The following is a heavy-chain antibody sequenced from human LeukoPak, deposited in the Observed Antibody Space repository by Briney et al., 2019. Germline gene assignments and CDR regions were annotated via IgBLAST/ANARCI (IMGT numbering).Heavy chain of an antibody. CDR1: GYTFTSYY. CDR2: INPSGGST. Sequence: ASVKVSCKASGYTFTSYYMRWVRQAPGQGLEWMGIINPSGGSTSYAQKFQGRVTMTRDTSTSTVYMELSSLRSEDTAVYYCARDRRGWYEDYWGQGTLVTVSS. V-gene: IGHV1-46*01. CDR3: ARDRRGWYEDY. D-gene: IGHD6-19*01. J-gene: IGHJ4*02.